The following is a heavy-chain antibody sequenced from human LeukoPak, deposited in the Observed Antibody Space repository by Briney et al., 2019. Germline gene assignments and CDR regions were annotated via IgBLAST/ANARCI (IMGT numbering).Heavy chain of an antibody. CDR2: IYYSGST. J-gene: IGHJ4*02. Sequence: ASETLSLTCTVSGGSIISYYWSWIRQPPGKGLEWIGYIYYSGSTNYNPSLKSRVTISVDTSKNQFSLKLSSVTAADTAVYYCARDSADGNDYWGQGTLVTVSS. D-gene: IGHD5-24*01. CDR1: GGSIISYY. V-gene: IGHV4-59*01. CDR3: ARDSADGNDY.